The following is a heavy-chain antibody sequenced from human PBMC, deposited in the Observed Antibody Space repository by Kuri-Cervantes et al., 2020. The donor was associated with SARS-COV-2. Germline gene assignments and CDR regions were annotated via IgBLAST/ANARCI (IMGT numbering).Heavy chain of an antibody. CDR2: ISSSSSTI. CDR1: GFTFSSYS. J-gene: IGHJ4*02. CDR3: ARDGGGCYDSSGYYGQLGFDY. Sequence: GESLKISCAASGFTFSSYSMNWVRQAPGKGLEWVSYISSSSSTIYYADSVKGRFTISRDNAKNSLYLQMNSLRDEDTAVYYCARDGGGCYDSSGYYGQLGFDYWGQGTLVTVSS. V-gene: IGHV3-48*02. D-gene: IGHD3-22*01.